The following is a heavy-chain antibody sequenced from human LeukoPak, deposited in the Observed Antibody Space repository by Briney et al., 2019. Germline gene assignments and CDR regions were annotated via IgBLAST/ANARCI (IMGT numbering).Heavy chain of an antibody. CDR3: ARHPSYLGHCTGGRCYYFDS. D-gene: IGHD2-15*01. CDR1: GDSVSSSYYY. J-gene: IGHJ4*02. CDR2: VFYTGSI. Sequence: SETLSRTCNVSGDSVSSSYYYLGWIRQPPGKCLEWIASVFYTGSIYHNPSLKRRVTISIDPSKNQFSLKLASVTAADAAVYYCARHPSYLGHCTGGRCYYFDSWGQGTLVTVSS. V-gene: IGHV4-39*01.